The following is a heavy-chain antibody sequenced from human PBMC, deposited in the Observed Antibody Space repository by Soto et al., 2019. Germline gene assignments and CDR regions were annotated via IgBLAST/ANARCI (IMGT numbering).Heavy chain of an antibody. CDR3: AKGRYRIGGYDPYFDY. J-gene: IGHJ4*02. D-gene: IGHD6-19*01. CDR2: TSGGAGST. CDR1: GFTFNSSA. Sequence: EVQLLEAGGGLVQPGGSLRLSCAASGFTFNSSAMSWVRQAPGKGLEWVSTTSGGAGSTYYADSVKGRFTISRDNSKNTLYLQMNSLRADDTAVYYCAKGRYRIGGYDPYFDYWGQGTLVTVSS. V-gene: IGHV3-23*01.